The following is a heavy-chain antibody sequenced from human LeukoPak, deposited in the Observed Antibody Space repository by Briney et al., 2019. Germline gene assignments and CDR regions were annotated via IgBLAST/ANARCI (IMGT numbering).Heavy chain of an antibody. D-gene: IGHD6-13*01. CDR2: LYPGDSDT. J-gene: IGHJ4*02. V-gene: IGHV5-51*01. Sequence: GEALKISCKGSGYSFTSYWIGWVRQMPGKGLEWMGILYPGDSDTRYSPSFQGQVTISADKSISTAYLKWSSLEASDTAMYYCARHDRGQQLVHGDYWGQGTLVTVSS. CDR1: GYSFTSYW. CDR3: ARHDRGQQLVHGDY.